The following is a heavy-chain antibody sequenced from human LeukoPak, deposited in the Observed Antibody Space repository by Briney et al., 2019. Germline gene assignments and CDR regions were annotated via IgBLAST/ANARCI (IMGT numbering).Heavy chain of an antibody. CDR1: GFTFSSYE. J-gene: IGHJ4*02. CDR2: ISGSGNTI. CDR3: VRDPGISGTSY. D-gene: IGHD1-20*01. V-gene: IGHV3-48*03. Sequence: GGSLRLSCAASGFTFSSYEMNWVRQAPGKGLEWISYISGSGNTIYYTDSVKGRFIISRDNAKNSLYLQMHSLRAEDTAIYYCVRDPGISGTSYWGQGTLVTVSS.